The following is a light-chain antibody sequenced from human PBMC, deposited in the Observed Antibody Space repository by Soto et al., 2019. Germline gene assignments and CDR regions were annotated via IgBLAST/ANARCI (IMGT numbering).Light chain of an antibody. CDR3: CSYTTSNTRQIV. V-gene: IGLV2-14*03. CDR1: SSDVGGYNY. J-gene: IGLJ1*01. Sequence: QSVLTQPASVSGSPGQSITISGTGTSSDVGGYNYVSWYQHHPGKAPKLMIYDVSNRPSGVSNRFSGSKSGNTASLTISGLQPEDEADYYCCSYTTSNTRQIVFGTGTKVTVL. CDR2: DVS.